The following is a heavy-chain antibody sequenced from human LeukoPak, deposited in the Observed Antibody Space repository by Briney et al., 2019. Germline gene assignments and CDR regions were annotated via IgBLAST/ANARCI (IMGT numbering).Heavy chain of an antibody. CDR2: IYFSGTT. CDR3: AARIGFGGSPFDY. Sequence: PSETLSLSCTVSGGSGTGADYYWSWIRQPPGKGLEWIGYIYFSGTTNYNPSLKSRVAISLDTSRNQFSLKLNSVTAADAAIYYCAARIGFGGSPFDYWGQGAQVTVSS. CDR1: GGSGTGADYY. D-gene: IGHD2-15*01. V-gene: IGHV4-61*08. J-gene: IGHJ4*02.